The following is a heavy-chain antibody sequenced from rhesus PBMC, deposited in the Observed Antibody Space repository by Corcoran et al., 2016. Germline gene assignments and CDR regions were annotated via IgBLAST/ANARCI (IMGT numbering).Heavy chain of an antibody. CDR3: ARDRIAAAGGCDY. CDR1: GGSISSGYD. J-gene: IGHJ4*01. CDR2: IYGSSGST. Sequence: QVQLQESGPGVVKPSETLSLTCAVSGGSISSGYDWSWIRQPPGKGLEWIGYIYGSSGSTNSNPSLKNRVTISKDASKNQFSLKRSSVTAADTAVYYCARDRIAAAGGCDYWGQGVLVTVSS. V-gene: IGHV4-76*01. D-gene: IGHD6-25*01.